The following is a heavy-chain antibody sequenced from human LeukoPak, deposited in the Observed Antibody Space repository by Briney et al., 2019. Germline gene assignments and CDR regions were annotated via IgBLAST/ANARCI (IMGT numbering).Heavy chain of an antibody. D-gene: IGHD2-15*01. CDR3: ARAPRGWYATDV. CDR1: GFTFSSYW. V-gene: IGHV3-74*01. Sequence: PGGSLRLSCAASGFTFSSYWMHRVRQTPGEGLVWVSRLNNDGSGTYYADSVKGRFTISRDNTKNTLYLQVNSLRAEDTAVYYCARAPRGWYATDVWGQGTTVTVSS. CDR2: LNNDGSGT. J-gene: IGHJ6*02.